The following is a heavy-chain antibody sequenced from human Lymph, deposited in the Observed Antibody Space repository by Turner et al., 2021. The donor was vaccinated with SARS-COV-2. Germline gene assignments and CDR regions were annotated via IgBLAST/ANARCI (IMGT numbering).Heavy chain of an antibody. Sequence: QVQLQASGPRLVKHLETLSLPCTVSGGSMNSHYWSWIRQPPGKRLEWIGYIYYRGSTNYNPSLKSRVTISVDTSKNQFTLKLTSVTAADTAIYYCARETVNNWVDPWGQGILVTVSS. V-gene: IGHV4-59*11. CDR1: GGSMNSHY. D-gene: IGHD2-21*02. CDR3: ARETVNNWVDP. CDR2: IYYRGST. J-gene: IGHJ5*02.